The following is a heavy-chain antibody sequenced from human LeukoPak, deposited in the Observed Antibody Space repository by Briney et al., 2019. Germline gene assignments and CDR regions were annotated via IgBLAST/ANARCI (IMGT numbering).Heavy chain of an antibody. CDR3: AKGSPFRKDLDY. CDR2: ISGSGGST. J-gene: IGHJ4*02. Sequence: GGSLRLSCAVSGFAFGSEAMSWVRQSPARGLEWASAISGSGGSTYYADSVKGRFTISRDNSKNTLYLQMNSLRAEDTAVYYCAKGSPFRKDLDYWGQGTLVTVSS. CDR1: GFAFGSEA. V-gene: IGHV3-23*01.